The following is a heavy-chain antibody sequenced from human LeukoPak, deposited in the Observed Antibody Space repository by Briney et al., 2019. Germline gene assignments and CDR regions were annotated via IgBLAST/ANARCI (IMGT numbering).Heavy chain of an antibody. CDR1: GFTFSSYT. V-gene: IGHV3-21*01. CDR2: ISSSGSYI. CDR3: ARGIAVAGIGPNNWFDP. Sequence: PGGSLRLSCAASGFTFSSYTMNWVRQAPGKGLEWVSSISSSGSYIYYADSVKGRFTISRDNAKNSLYLQMNSLRAEDTAVYYCARGIAVAGIGPNNWFDPWGQGTLVTVSS. J-gene: IGHJ5*02. D-gene: IGHD6-19*01.